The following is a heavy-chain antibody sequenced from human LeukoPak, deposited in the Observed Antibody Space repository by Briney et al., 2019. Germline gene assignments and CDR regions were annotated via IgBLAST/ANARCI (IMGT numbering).Heavy chain of an antibody. CDR1: GGSVRSGSYY. Sequence: SETLSLTCTVSGGSVRSGSYYWSWIRQPPGKGLEWIGYIYYSGSTNYNPSLKSRVTISVDTSKNQFSLKLSSVTAADTAVYYCAREFHCSGGSCFGYDYWGQGTLVTVSS. V-gene: IGHV4-61*01. J-gene: IGHJ4*02. D-gene: IGHD2-15*01. CDR2: IYYSGST. CDR3: AREFHCSGGSCFGYDY.